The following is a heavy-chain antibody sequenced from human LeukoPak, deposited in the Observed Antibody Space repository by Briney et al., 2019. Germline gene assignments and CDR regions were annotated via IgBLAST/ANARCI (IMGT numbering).Heavy chain of an antibody. CDR2: MSGSGYYT. D-gene: IGHD3-3*01. V-gene: IGHV3-23*01. CDR1: GFAFSNFA. CDR3: AKMEGLRLYDNCMDV. Sequence: SGGSLRLSCAASGFAFSNFAMSWVRQAPGKGLEWVSAMSGSGYYTYYVESVKGRFTISRDNSKNTLYLHMNSLRADDTAVYYCAKMEGLRLYDNCMDVWGRGTTVTVFS. J-gene: IGHJ6*03.